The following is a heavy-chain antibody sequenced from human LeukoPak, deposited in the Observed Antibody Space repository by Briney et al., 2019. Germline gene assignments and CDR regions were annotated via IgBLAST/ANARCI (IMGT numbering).Heavy chain of an antibody. Sequence: GSLRLSCAASGFTFSDDYMDWVRQAPGKGLEWIGRIRNKANSYTTDYAESVKGRFTISRDDSKNSLYLQMNSLETEDTAVYYCARDFSWTFDYWGRGTLVTVSS. CDR1: GFTFSDDY. CDR2: IRNKANSYTT. D-gene: IGHD2-15*01. CDR3: ARDFSWTFDY. V-gene: IGHV3-72*01. J-gene: IGHJ4*02.